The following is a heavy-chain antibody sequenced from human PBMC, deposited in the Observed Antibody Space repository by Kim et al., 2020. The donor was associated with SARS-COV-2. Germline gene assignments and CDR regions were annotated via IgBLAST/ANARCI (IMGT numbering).Heavy chain of an antibody. J-gene: IGHJ5*02. Sequence: ASVKVSCKVSGYTLTELSMHWVRQAPGKGLEWMGGFDPEDGETIYAQKFQGRVTMTEDTSTDTAYMELSSLRSEDTAVYYCATDYWWLRGGAHQFDPWGQGTLVTVSS. CDR2: FDPEDGET. V-gene: IGHV1-24*01. CDR3: ATDYWWLRGGAHQFDP. CDR1: GYTLTELS. D-gene: IGHD5-12*01.